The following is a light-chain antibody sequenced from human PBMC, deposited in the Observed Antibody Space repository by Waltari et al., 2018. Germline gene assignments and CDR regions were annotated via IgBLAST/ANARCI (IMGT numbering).Light chain of an antibody. CDR3: HQCYSTPHT. J-gene: IGKJ2*01. Sequence: DIVMTQSPDSLAVSLGERATINCKSSQSVLHSSSNKNLLGWYQQKPGQPPKLLIYWASTRESGVPDRFSGSGSGTDFTLTINNLQSEDAAVYYCHQCYSTPHTSGQGTKLEIK. CDR1: QSVLHSSSNKNL. CDR2: WAS. V-gene: IGKV4-1*01.